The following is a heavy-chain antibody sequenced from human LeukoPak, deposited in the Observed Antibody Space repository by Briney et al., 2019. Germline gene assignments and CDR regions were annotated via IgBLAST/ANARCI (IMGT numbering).Heavy chain of an antibody. CDR1: GYTFTSYY. CDR3: ARSRVWVEDY. Sequence: ASVKVSCKASGYTFTSYYMHWVRQAPGQGLEWMGIINPSGGSTSYAQKFQGRVTMTRDTSISTAYMELSRLRSDDTAVYYCARSRVWVEDYWGQGTLVTVSS. D-gene: IGHD5-24*01. J-gene: IGHJ4*02. CDR2: INPSGGST. V-gene: IGHV1-46*01.